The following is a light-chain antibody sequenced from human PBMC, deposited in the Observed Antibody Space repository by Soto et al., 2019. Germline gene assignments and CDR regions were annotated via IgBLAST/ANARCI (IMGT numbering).Light chain of an antibody. CDR2: LNSDGSH. CDR3: QTWGTGIRV. Sequence: QPVLTQSPSASASLGASVKLTCTLSSGHSSFAIAWHQQQPEKGPRYLMKLNSDGSHSKGDGIPDRFSGSRSGAERYLTISSLQSEYEADCYCQTWGTGIRVFGGGTKLTVL. CDR1: SGHSSFA. V-gene: IGLV4-69*01. J-gene: IGLJ2*01.